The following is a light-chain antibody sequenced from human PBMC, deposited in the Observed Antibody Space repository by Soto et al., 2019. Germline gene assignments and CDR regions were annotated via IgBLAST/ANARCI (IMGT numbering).Light chain of an antibody. V-gene: IGKV1-27*01. J-gene: IGKJ3*01. CDR3: QKYNSALLEFT. CDR2: AAS. Sequence: DIQMTQSPSSLSASVGDRVTITCRASQGISNYLAWYQQKPGKVPKRLIYAASTLQSGVPSRFSGSGSGTDFTLTISSLQPEDVATYYCQKYNSALLEFTFGPGTKVDIK. CDR1: QGISNY.